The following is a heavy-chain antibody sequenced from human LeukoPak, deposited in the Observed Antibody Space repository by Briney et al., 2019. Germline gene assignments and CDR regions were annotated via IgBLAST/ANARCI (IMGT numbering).Heavy chain of an antibody. CDR1: GFTFSSYS. V-gene: IGHV3-21*01. Sequence: GGSLRLSCAASGFTFSSYSMNWVRQAPGKGLEWVSSISSSSSYIYYADSVKGRFTISRDNAKNSLYLQMNSLRAEDTAVYYCARVQLYGDYTSGADYWGQGTLVTVSS. D-gene: IGHD4-17*01. J-gene: IGHJ4*02. CDR2: ISSSSSYI. CDR3: ARVQLYGDYTSGADY.